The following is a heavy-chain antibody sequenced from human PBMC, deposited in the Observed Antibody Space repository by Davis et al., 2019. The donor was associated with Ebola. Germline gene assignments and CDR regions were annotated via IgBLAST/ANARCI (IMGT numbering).Heavy chain of an antibody. V-gene: IGHV1-18*01. CDR2: ISAYNGNT. D-gene: IGHD4-17*01. CDR1: GYTFTSYG. CDR3: ARLRDDYADPPYWYFDL. Sequence: ASVKVSCKASGYTFTSYGISWVRQAPGQGLEWMGWISAYNGNTNYAQKLQGRVTMTTDTSTSTAYMELRSLRSDDTAVYYCARLRDDYADPPYWYFDLWGRGTLVTVSS. J-gene: IGHJ2*01.